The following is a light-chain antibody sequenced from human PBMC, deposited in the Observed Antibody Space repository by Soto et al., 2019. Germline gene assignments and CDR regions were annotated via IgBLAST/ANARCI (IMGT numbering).Light chain of an antibody. CDR3: CSYVGSSLRGVV. V-gene: IGLV2-23*01. CDR1: SSGVGSYNL. Sequence: QSALTQPASVSGSPEQSITIACSGTSSGVGSYNLVSWYQQHPGKAPKLMIYEGSKRPSGVSNRFSGSNSGNTASLSMTGLQAEDEADYYCCSYVGSSLRGVVLGGGNKLTVL. J-gene: IGLJ2*01. CDR2: EGS.